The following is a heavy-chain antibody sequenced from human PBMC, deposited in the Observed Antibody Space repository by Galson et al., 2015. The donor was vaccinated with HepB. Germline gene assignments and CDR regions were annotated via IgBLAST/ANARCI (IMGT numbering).Heavy chain of an antibody. CDR1: GFTFSSYA. Sequence: SLRLSCAASGFTFSSYAMHWVRQAPGKGLEWVAVISYDGSNKYYADSVKGRFTISRDNSKNTLYLQMNSLRAEDTAVYYCARETGIAAFVLDYWGQGTLVTVSS. V-gene: IGHV3-30-3*01. CDR2: ISYDGSNK. D-gene: IGHD6-13*01. J-gene: IGHJ4*02. CDR3: ARETGIAAFVLDY.